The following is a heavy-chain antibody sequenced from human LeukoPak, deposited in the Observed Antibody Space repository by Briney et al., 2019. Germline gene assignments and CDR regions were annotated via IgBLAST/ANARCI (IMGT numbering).Heavy chain of an antibody. J-gene: IGHJ4*02. CDR2: INPSGGST. D-gene: IGHD4-17*01. V-gene: IGHV1-46*01. CDR1: GYTFTSYY. Sequence: ASVKVSCKASGYTFTSYYMHWVRQAPGQGLEWMGIINPSGGSTSYAQKFQGRVTMSRDTSIRTAYMELSSLRSGDTAVYYCARLFNFYGDYYFDYWGQGTPVTLSS. CDR3: ARLFNFYGDYYFDY.